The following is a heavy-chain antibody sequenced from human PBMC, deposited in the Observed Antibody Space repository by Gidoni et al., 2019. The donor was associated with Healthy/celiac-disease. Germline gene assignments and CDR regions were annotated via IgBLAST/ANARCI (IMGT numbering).Heavy chain of an antibody. D-gene: IGHD2-15*01. CDR1: GFTFVDYG. Sequence: EVQLVESGGGVVRPGGSLRLSCAASGFTFVDYGMSWVRQAPGKGLEWVQGIKWNGGSTGYADCGKGRFTISRDNAKNSLYLQMNSLRAEDTALYYCARGGACSGGSCYFFGYYYYGMDVWGQGTTVTVSS. V-gene: IGHV3-20*04. CDR3: ARGGACSGGSCYFFGYYYYGMDV. CDR2: IKWNGGST. J-gene: IGHJ6*02.